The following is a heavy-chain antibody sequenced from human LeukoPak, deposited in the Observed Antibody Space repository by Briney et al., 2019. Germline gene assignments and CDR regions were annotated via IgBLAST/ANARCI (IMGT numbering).Heavy chain of an antibody. J-gene: IGHJ4*02. CDR2: INPSGGST. V-gene: IGHV1-46*01. D-gene: IGHD2-2*01. CDR1: GYTFTSYY. Sequence: GASVKVSCKASGYTFTSYYMHWVRQAPGQGLEWMGIINPSGGSTSYAQKFQGRVTITRNTSISTAYMELSSLRSEDTAVYYCARGRRYCSSTSCYAADYWGQGTLVTVSS. CDR3: ARGRRYCSSTSCYAADY.